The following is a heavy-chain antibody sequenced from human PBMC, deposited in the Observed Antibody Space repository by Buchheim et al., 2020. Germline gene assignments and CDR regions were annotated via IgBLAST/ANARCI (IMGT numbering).Heavy chain of an antibody. D-gene: IGHD3-9*01. J-gene: IGHJ6*02. CDR3: ARDLQFYDILTGYPPPYYYYGMDV. CDR1: GFTFNSYW. Sequence: EVQLVESGGGLVQPGGSLRLSCAASGFTFNSYWMHWVRQAPGKGLVWVSRINSDGSTTSYADSVKGRFTISRDNAKNTLYLQMNSLRAEDTAVYYCARDLQFYDILTGYPPPYYYYGMDVWGQGTT. CDR2: INSDGSTT. V-gene: IGHV3-74*01.